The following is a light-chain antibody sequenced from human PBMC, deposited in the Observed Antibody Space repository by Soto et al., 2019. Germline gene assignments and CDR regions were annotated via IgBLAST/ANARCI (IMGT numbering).Light chain of an antibody. CDR2: AAS. Sequence: DIQMTQSPSSLSSSVGDRVIITCRASQSIGTYLNWYQQKAGKAPKLLIYAASHLQSGVPSRLSGSGSGKEFTLTITSLQPGDLGTYYCKQSYISPVTFAVGHKVEI. CDR1: QSIGTY. J-gene: IGKJ4*01. V-gene: IGKV1-39*01. CDR3: KQSYISPVT.